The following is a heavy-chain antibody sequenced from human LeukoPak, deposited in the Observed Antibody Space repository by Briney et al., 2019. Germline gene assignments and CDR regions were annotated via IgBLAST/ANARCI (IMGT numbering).Heavy chain of an antibody. CDR1: GGSISSYY. CDR3: ARTIPESLYGDYGGYFDY. Sequence: PSGTLSLTCTVSGGSISSYYWSWIRQPPGKGQEWIGYIYYSGSTNYNPSLKSRVTISVDTSKNQFSLKLSSVTAADTAVYYCARTIPESLYGDYGGYFDYWGQGTLVTVSS. CDR2: IYYSGST. V-gene: IGHV4-59*01. J-gene: IGHJ4*02. D-gene: IGHD4-17*01.